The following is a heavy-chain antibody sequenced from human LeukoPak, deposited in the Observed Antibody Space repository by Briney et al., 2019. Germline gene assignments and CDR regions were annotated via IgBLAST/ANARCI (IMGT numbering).Heavy chain of an antibody. V-gene: IGHV3-74*01. CDR3: ARDYDRYYMDV. Sequence: GGSLRLSCAASGFSFRTYWMHWVRQAPGKGLVWVSRINTEASSTSYADSVKGRFTIPRDNAKNTLYLQMNSLRPEDTAVYYCARDYDRYYMDVWGKGTTVTVSS. CDR1: GFSFRTYW. CDR2: INTEASST. D-gene: IGHD3-3*01. J-gene: IGHJ6*03.